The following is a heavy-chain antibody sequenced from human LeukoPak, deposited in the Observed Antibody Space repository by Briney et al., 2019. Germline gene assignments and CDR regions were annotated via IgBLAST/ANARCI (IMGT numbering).Heavy chain of an antibody. CDR2: ISAYNGDT. CDR3: ATDPSSSGWYLDY. J-gene: IGHJ4*02. Sequence: ASVKVSCKASGYTFTSYGISWVRQAPGQGREWTGWISAYNGDTNYAQKLQGRFTMTTDTSTSTAYMDLRRLRSDDKAVYYCATDPSSSGWYLDYWGQGTLVSVSS. D-gene: IGHD6-19*01. CDR1: GYTFTSYG. V-gene: IGHV1-18*01.